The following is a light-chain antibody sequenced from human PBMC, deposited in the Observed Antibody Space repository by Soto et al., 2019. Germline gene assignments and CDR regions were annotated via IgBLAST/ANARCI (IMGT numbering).Light chain of an antibody. Sequence: DIQLTQSPSILSASVGDRVTITCRASENLYGYLAWYQQKPGEAPKLLIYWASTLVSGVPSRFTGGESGTEFTLTIIYLQPDDCASGFCQQHSVYPLTFGGETNVDVK. CDR3: QQHSVYPLT. CDR1: ENLYGY. J-gene: IGKJ4*01. CDR2: WAS. V-gene: IGKV1-5*03.